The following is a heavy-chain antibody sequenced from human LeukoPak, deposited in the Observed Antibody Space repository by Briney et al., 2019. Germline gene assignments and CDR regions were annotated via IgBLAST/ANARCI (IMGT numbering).Heavy chain of an antibody. V-gene: IGHV3-7*01. CDR2: INQDGSVK. J-gene: IGHJ4*02. CDR3: SRSLEY. Sequence: QAGGSLRLSCTASGFTFSHYWMDWVRQAAGKGQEWVANINQDGSVKYYVDSVKGRFTISRDNTKNSLSLRMDSLRDDDTAVYYCSRSLEYSGQGTLVTVSS. CDR1: GFTFSHYW.